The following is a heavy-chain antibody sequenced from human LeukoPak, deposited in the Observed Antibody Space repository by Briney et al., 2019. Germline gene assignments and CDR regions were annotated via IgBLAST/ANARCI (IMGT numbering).Heavy chain of an antibody. V-gene: IGHV3-30*03. CDR3: ARDSISGSSWYVLCY. CDR2: MSYDGSNK. Sequence: GGSLRLSCAASGFTFSNYGMHWVRQAPGKGLEWVAVMSYDGSNKYYADSVKGRFTISRDNSKNTLYLQMNSLRAEDTAVYYCARDSISGSSWYVLCYWGQGTLVTVSS. D-gene: IGHD6-13*01. CDR1: GFTFSNYG. J-gene: IGHJ4*02.